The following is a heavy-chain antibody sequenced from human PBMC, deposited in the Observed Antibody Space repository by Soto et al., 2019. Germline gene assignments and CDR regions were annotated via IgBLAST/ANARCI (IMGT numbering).Heavy chain of an antibody. Sequence: SETLSLTCTVSGGSISSYYWSWIQQPAGKGLEWIGRVYTSGSTNYNPSLRSRVTMSVDTSKNQFSLKLNSVTAADTAVYYCARDRPIVATSGYGMDVWGQGTAGT. J-gene: IGHJ6*02. V-gene: IGHV4-4*07. CDR1: GGSISSYY. CDR2: VYTSGST. CDR3: ARDRPIVATSGYGMDV. D-gene: IGHD5-12*01.